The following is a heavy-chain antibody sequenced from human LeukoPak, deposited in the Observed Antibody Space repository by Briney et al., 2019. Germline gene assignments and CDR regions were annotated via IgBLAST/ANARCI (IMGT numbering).Heavy chain of an antibody. CDR1: GLTFSSHW. CDR3: AKGGSSSPRSTFDY. D-gene: IGHD6-13*01. CDR2: ITNDGSST. J-gene: IGHJ4*02. Sequence: GSLRLSCAASGLTFSSHWMHWVRQAPGKGLVWVSRITNDGSSTTYADSVKGRFTISRDNAKNMLYLQVNSLRAEDTAVYYCAKGGSSSPRSTFDYWGQGTLLTVSS. V-gene: IGHV3-74*01.